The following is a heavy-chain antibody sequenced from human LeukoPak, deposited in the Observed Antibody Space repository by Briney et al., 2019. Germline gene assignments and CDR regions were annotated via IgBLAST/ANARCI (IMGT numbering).Heavy chain of an antibody. Sequence: GGSLRLSCSASGFTFSGYAMHCVRQAPGKGLEYVSAISSNGGSTHYADSVKGRFTISRDNSKNTLYLQMSSLRAEDTAVYYCVKDHGYSSAWYVRGLDYWGQGTLVTVSS. J-gene: IGHJ4*02. D-gene: IGHD6-19*01. V-gene: IGHV3-64D*09. CDR3: VKDHGYSSAWYVRGLDY. CDR1: GFTFSGYA. CDR2: ISSNGGST.